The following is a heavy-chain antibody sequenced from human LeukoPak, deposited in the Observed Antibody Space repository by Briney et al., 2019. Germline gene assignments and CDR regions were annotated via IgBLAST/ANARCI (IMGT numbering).Heavy chain of an antibody. CDR1: GFTFSSYG. V-gene: IGHV3-33*01. J-gene: IGHJ3*02. D-gene: IGHD4-17*01. CDR3: ARDRGLRREDDAFDI. Sequence: GGSLRLSCAASGFTFSSYGMHWVRQAPGKGLEWVAVIWYDGSNKYHADSVKGRFTISRDNSKNTLYLQMNSLRAEDTAVYYCARDRGLRREDDAFDIWGQGTMVTVSS. CDR2: IWYDGSNK.